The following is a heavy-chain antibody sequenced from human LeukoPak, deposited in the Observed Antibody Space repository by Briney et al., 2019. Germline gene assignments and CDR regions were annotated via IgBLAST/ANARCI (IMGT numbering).Heavy chain of an antibody. CDR2: IYSDGSGT. V-gene: IGHV3-74*01. CDR3: ARDRNYVPDY. Sequence: GGSLRLSCAASGFTFSTYWMHWVRQAPGKGLVWVSRIYSDGSGTIYADSVKGRFTISRDNARNTLYLQMNSLRAEDSAVYYCARDRNYVPDYWGQGTLVTVSS. J-gene: IGHJ4*02. D-gene: IGHD3-10*02. CDR1: GFTFSTYW.